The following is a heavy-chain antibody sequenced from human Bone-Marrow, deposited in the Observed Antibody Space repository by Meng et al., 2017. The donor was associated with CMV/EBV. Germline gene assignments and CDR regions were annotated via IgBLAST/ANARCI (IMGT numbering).Heavy chain of an antibody. J-gene: IGHJ4*01. CDR2: INHRGSS. CDR3: VRGGIATRPNY. V-gene: IGHV4-34*01. D-gene: IGHD6-6*01. Sequence: GSLRLSCAVYGGSFSDYCWSWIRQSPGKGLEWIGEINHRGSSNYNPTPKSRVTMSVDTSKNQFSLKLMSVTAADTAVYYCVRGGIATRPNYWGQGTRVTVYS. CDR1: GGSFSDYC.